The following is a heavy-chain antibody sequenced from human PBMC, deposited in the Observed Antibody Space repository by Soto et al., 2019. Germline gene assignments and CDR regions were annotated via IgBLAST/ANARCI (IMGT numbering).Heavy chain of an antibody. CDR1: GFTFSTYA. CDR3: AHPRGYGVFDAVDI. D-gene: IGHD4-17*01. CDR2: ISNTGGST. J-gene: IGHJ3*02. Sequence: GESLKISCAASGFTFSTYAMNWVRQAPGKGLECVSAISNTGGSTFYAESVRGRFTISRDNSINTLYLQMTSLRTEDTAVYYCAHPRGYGVFDAVDIWGQGTMVTVSS. V-gene: IGHV3-23*01.